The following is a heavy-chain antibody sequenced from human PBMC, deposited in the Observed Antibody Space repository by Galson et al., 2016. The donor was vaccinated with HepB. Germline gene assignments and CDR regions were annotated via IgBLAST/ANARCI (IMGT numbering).Heavy chain of an antibody. CDR1: GFTFDRYA. CDR3: AKNRHVVVVVAGMDV. J-gene: IGHJ6*04. D-gene: IGHD3-22*01. Sequence: SLRLSCAASGFTFDRYAMTWVRQAPGKGLQWVSSIGGSGSSTYYADSVKGRCTISRDNSKNALYLQMHSLRAEDTAKYYCAKNRHVVVVVAGMDVWGKGTTVTVSS. V-gene: IGHV3-23*01. CDR2: IGGSGSST.